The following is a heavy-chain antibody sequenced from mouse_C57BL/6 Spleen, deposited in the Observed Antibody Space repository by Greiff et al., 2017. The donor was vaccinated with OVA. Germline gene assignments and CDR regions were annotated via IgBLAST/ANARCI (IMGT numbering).Heavy chain of an antibody. CDR1: GFTFSDYY. V-gene: IGHV5-16*01. CDR2: INYDGSST. CDR3: AREGGTGTFAY. J-gene: IGHJ3*01. D-gene: IGHD4-1*01. Sequence: EVQVVESEGGLVQPGSSMKLSCTASGFTFSDYYMAWVRQVPEKGLEWVANINYDGSSTYYLDSLKSRFIISRDNAKNILYLQMSSLKSEDTATYYCAREGGTGTFAYWGQGTLVTVSA.